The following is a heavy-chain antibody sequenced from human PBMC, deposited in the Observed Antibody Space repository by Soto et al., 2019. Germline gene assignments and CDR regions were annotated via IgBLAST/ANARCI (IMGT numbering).Heavy chain of an antibody. J-gene: IGHJ6*02. CDR1: GYTFTGYY. CDR2: INPNSGGT. V-gene: IGHV1-2*02. Sequence: ASVKVSCKASGYTFTGYYMHWVRQAPGQGLEGMGWINPNSGGTNYAQKFQGRVTMTRDTSISTAYMELSRLRSDDTGVYYCARGPNDSSSPHYYDYYGMDVWGQGTTVTVSS. CDR3: ARGPNDSSSPHYYDYYGMDV. D-gene: IGHD6-6*01.